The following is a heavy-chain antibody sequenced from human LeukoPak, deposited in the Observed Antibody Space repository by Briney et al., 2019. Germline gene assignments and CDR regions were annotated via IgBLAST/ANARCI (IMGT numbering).Heavy chain of an antibody. CDR2: INPNSGGT. D-gene: IGHD6-13*01. CDR3: ARACLEDSSSWFYDY. Sequence: ASVKVSCKASGYTFTGYYMHWVRQAPGQGLEWMGWINPNSGGTNYAQKFQGRVTMTREKSISKAYMELSRLRSDDTAVYYCARACLEDSSSWFYDYWGQGTLVTVS. J-gene: IGHJ4*02. V-gene: IGHV1-2*02. CDR1: GYTFTGYY.